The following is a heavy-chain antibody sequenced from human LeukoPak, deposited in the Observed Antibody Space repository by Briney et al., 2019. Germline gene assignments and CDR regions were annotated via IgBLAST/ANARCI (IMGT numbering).Heavy chain of an antibody. J-gene: IGHJ4*02. V-gene: IGHV3-21*01. CDR2: ISSSSSYI. CDR3: ARVRGYSNYVSY. D-gene: IGHD4-11*01. Sequence: PGGSLRLSCAASGXTFSSYSMNWVRQAPGKGLEWVSSISSSSSYIYYADSVKGRFTISRDNAKNSLYLQMNSLRAEDTAVYYCARVRGYSNYVSYWGQGTLVTVSS. CDR1: GXTFSSYS.